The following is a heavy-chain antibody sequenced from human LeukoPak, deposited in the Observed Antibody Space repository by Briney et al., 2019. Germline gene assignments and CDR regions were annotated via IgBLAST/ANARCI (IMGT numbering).Heavy chain of an antibody. CDR2: ISAHNGNT. D-gene: IGHD5-18*01. V-gene: IGHV1-18*01. CDR1: GYTFTSYG. J-gene: IGHJ4*02. Sequence: ASVKVSYKASGYTFTSYGISWVRQAPGQGLEWMGWISAHNGNTNYAQKLQGRVTMTTDTSTSTAYMELRSLRSDDTAVYYCARDLSGYSYGYMVYWGQGTLVTVSS. CDR3: ARDLSGYSYGYMVY.